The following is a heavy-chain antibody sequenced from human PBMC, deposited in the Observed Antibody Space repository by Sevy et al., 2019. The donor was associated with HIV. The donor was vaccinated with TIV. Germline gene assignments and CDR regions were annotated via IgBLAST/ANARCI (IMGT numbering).Heavy chain of an antibody. V-gene: IGHV3-15*01. J-gene: IGHJ4*02. CDR1: GFTFSNAW. CDR3: TTDPNSYYAFWSGYYSGVFDY. D-gene: IGHD3-3*01. CDR2: IKSKTDGGTT. Sequence: GGSLRLSCAASGFTFSNAWMSWVRQAPGKGLEWDGRIKSKTDGGTTDYAAPMKGRFTISRDDSKNTLYLQMNSLKTEDTAVYYCTTDPNSYYAFWSGYYSGVFDYWGQGTLVTVSS.